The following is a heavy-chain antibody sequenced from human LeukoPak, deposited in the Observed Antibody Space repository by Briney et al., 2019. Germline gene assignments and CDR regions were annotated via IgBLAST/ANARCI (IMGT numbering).Heavy chain of an antibody. Sequence: ASVKVSCKASGYTFTSYGISWVRQAPRQGLEWMGWISAYNGNTNYAQKLQGRVTMTTDTSTSTAYMELRSLRSDDTAVYYCARDRDIVVVPAAIRLGVNWFDPWGQGTLVTVSS. CDR1: GYTFTSYG. CDR2: ISAYNGNT. V-gene: IGHV1-18*01. CDR3: ARDRDIVVVPAAIRLGVNWFDP. D-gene: IGHD2-2*02. J-gene: IGHJ5*02.